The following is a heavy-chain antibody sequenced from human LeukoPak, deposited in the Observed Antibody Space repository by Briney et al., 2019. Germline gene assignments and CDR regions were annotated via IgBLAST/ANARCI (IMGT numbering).Heavy chain of an antibody. Sequence: SGPTLVKPTQTLTLTCTFSGFSLSTSGVGVGWIRQPPGKALEWLALIYWNDDKRYSPSLKSRLTITKDTSKNQVVLTMTNMDPVDTATYYCAQTTYDFWSGSDPDANWFDPWGQGTLVTVSS. J-gene: IGHJ5*02. CDR3: AQTTYDFWSGSDPDANWFDP. CDR1: GFSLSTSGVG. D-gene: IGHD3-3*01. CDR2: IYWNDDK. V-gene: IGHV2-5*01.